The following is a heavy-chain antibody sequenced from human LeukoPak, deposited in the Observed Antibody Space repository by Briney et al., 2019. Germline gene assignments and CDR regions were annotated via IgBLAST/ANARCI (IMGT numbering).Heavy chain of an antibody. CDR3: AKGESITMIRGPADY. CDR1: GFTFSDFW. J-gene: IGHJ4*02. Sequence: GGSLRLSCAASGFTFSDFWMHWVRQAPGKGLEWVSGISGSGGSTYYADSVKGRFTISRNNFKNTLYLQMNSLRAEDTAIYYCAKGESITMIRGPADYWGQETLVTVSS. CDR2: ISGSGGST. D-gene: IGHD3-10*01. V-gene: IGHV3-23*01.